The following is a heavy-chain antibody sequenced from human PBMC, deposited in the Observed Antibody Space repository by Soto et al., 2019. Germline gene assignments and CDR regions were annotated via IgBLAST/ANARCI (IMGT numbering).Heavy chain of an antibody. D-gene: IGHD3-10*01. Sequence: PSETLSLTCTVSGSSISSSSSYWGWILQPPGQGLEWIASIHYSGNTYYNPSLGSRVTISVDTSKNQFSLKLSSVIASDTAVYYCARRGPYDSGGWFDPWGQGTQVTVSS. V-gene: IGHV4-39*01. J-gene: IGHJ5*02. CDR2: IHYSGNT. CDR3: ARRGPYDSGGWFDP. CDR1: GSSISSSSSY.